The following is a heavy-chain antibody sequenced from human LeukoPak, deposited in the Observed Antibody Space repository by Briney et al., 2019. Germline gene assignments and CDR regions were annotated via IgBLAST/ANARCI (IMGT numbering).Heavy chain of an antibody. V-gene: IGHV4-59*01. CDR1: GASISSYY. Sequence: SETLSLTCTVSGASISSYYWSWIRQPPGKGLEWIGYIYSSGNTDYNPSLKSRVTISGDTSKNQFSLKLSSVTAADTAVYYCARLNYYGSGRYFHFDHWGQGTLVTVSS. CDR2: IYSSGNT. CDR3: ARLNYYGSGRYFHFDH. D-gene: IGHD3-10*01. J-gene: IGHJ4*02.